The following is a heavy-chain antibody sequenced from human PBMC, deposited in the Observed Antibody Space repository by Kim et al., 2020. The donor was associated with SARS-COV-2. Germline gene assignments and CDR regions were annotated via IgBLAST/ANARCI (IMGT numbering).Heavy chain of an antibody. CDR2: IRDSGGSS. J-gene: IGHJ1*01. Sequence: GGSLRLSCAASGFTFNNYAMSWVRQAPGKGLEWVSGIRDSGGSSEYADSVKGRFSISRDNSKNTLYLQMDSLRAEDTAVYYCAKVTSGSSGWFEYFQQWGQSNLVTDSS. CDR1: GFTFNNYA. CDR3: AKVTSGSSGWFEYFQQ. D-gene: IGHD6-19*01. V-gene: IGHV3-23*01.